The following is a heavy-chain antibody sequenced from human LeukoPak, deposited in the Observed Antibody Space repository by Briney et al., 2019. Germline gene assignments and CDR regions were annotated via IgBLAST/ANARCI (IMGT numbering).Heavy chain of an antibody. CDR3: ARALPLDY. CDR1: GGSVSSDINY. D-gene: IGHD1-26*01. V-gene: IGHV4-61*01. J-gene: IGHJ4*02. CDR2: IYNSGST. Sequence: SETLSLTCIVSGGSVSSDINYWSWIRQPPGKGLEWIGYIYNSGSTNYNPSLKSRVTISVDTSKNQFSLKLSSVTAADTAVYYCARALPLDYWGQGTLVTVSS.